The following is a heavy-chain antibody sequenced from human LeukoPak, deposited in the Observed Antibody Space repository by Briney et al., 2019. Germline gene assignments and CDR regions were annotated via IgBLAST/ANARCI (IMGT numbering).Heavy chain of an antibody. CDR3: ACCIAAAYNWFDP. V-gene: IGHV1-69*13. D-gene: IGHD6-13*01. Sequence: SVKVPCKASGGTFSSYAISWVRQAPGQGLEWMGGIIPIFGTANYAQKFQGRVTITADESTSTAYMELSSLRSEDTAVYYCACCIAAAYNWFDPWGQGTLVTVSS. J-gene: IGHJ5*02. CDR2: IIPIFGTA. CDR1: GGTFSSYA.